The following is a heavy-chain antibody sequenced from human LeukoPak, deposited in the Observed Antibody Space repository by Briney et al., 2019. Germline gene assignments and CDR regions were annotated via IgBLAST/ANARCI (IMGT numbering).Heavy chain of an antibody. Sequence: GGSLRLSCAASGFTVSSDYMSWVRQAPGKGLEWVSVIYSGGSTYYADSVKGRFTISRDNSKNTLSLQMNSLRREDTAMYYCARVPGTRARGNWFDPWGQGTLVTVSS. D-gene: IGHD6-6*01. J-gene: IGHJ5*02. CDR1: GFTVSSDY. V-gene: IGHV3-53*05. CDR3: ARVPGTRARGNWFDP. CDR2: IYSGGST.